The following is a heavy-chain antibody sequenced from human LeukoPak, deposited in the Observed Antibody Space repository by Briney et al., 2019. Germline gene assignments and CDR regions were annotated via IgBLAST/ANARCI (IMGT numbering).Heavy chain of an antibody. CDR2: ISGSGGST. V-gene: IGHV3-23*01. J-gene: IGHJ4*02. D-gene: IGHD5-24*01. Sequence: GGSLRLSCAASGFTFSSYAMSWVRQAPGKGLEWVSAISGSGGSTYYADSVKGRFTISRDNSKNTLYLQMNSLRAEDTALYYCARAGSRWLPPQYYFDYWGQGTLVTVSS. CDR1: GFTFSSYA. CDR3: ARAGSRWLPPQYYFDY.